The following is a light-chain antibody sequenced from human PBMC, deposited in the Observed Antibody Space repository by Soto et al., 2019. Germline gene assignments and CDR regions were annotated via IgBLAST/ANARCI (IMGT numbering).Light chain of an antibody. Sequence: QSALAQPASVSGSPGQSITISCTGTSSDVSTYNYVSWYQHHPGKAPKLIIYEVSNRPSGVSNRFSGSKSGSTASLTISGLQAEDEADYHCTSYTRDTALVFGTGTKVT. CDR2: EVS. CDR3: TSYTRDTALV. CDR1: SSDVSTYNY. V-gene: IGLV2-14*01. J-gene: IGLJ1*01.